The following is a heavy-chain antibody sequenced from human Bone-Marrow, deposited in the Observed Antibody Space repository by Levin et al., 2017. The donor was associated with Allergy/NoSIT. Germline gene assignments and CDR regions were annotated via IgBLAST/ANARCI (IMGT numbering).Heavy chain of an antibody. D-gene: IGHD6-13*01. V-gene: IGHV1-69*01. J-gene: IGHJ6*02. CDR1: GGTFSSYA. CDR2: IIPIFGTA. Sequence: KISCKASGGTFSSYAISWVRQAPGQGLEWMGGIIPIFGTANYAQKFQGRVTITADESTSTAYMELSSLRSEDTAVYYCAREAAAAGTNYYYGMDVWGQGTTVTVSS. CDR3: AREAAAAGTNYYYGMDV.